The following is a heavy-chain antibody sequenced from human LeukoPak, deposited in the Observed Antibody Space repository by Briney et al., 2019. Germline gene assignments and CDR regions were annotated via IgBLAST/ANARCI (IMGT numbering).Heavy chain of an antibody. D-gene: IGHD3-3*02. CDR1: GITFSDYW. J-gene: IGHJ4*02. CDR2: IKSKGDGETI. CDR3: TVRSSI. V-gene: IGHV3-15*01. Sequence: SGGSLRLSCVASGITFSDYWMSWVRQAPGKGLEWVGRIKSKGDGETIDYNTPVKGRFSVSRDDSKNTLYLQMNSLKDEDTAMYYCTVRSSIWSQGTLVTVSS.